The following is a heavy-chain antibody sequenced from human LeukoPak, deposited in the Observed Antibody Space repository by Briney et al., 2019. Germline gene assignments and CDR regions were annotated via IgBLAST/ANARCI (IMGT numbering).Heavy chain of an antibody. CDR3: ARYFLAYYYGSGKAFDI. CDR1: GYTFTGYY. Sequence: ASVRVSCKASGYTFTGYYMHWVRQAPGQGLEWMGWINPNRGGTNYAQKFQGRVTMTRDTSISTAYMELSRLRSDDTAVYYCARYFLAYYYGSGKAFDIWGQGTMVTVSS. J-gene: IGHJ3*02. D-gene: IGHD3-10*01. CDR2: INPNRGGT. V-gene: IGHV1-2*02.